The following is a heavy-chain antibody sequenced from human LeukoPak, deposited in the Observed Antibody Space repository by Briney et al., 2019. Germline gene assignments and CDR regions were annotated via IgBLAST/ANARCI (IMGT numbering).Heavy chain of an antibody. Sequence: PGRSLRLSCDASGFTFADYAMHWVRHAPGKGLEWVSYISWNGGSITYADSVKGRFTISRDNAKNSLYLQMNSLRPEDTALYFCAKGMYSAFDYWGQGALVTVSS. D-gene: IGHD1-26*01. CDR2: ISWNGGSI. CDR3: AKGMYSAFDY. J-gene: IGHJ4*02. CDR1: GFTFADYA. V-gene: IGHV3-9*01.